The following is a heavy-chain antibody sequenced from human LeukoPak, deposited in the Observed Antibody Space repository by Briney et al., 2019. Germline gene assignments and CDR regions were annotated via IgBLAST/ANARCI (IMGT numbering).Heavy chain of an antibody. CDR1: GGSISSSSYY. V-gene: IGHV4-39*07. D-gene: IGHD2-2*01. J-gene: IGHJ3*02. CDR2: IYYSGAT. CDR3: ARNYFVVVPAAPPSLEWYRGAFDI. Sequence: SETLSLTCTVSGGSISSSSYYWGWIRQPPGKGLEWIGSIYYSGATYYNPSLKSRVTISVDTSNIQFSLKVNSVTAADTAVYYCARNYFVVVPAAPPSLEWYRGAFDIWGQGTMVTVSS.